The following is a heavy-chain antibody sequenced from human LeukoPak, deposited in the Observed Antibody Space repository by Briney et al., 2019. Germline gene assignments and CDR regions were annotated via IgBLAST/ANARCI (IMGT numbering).Heavy chain of an antibody. Sequence: SQTLSLTCPVSGGPISSGDYYWTWIRQPPGKGLEWIGYISHSGSTYYNPSLKSRLIISVDTSKNQFSLDLSSVTAADTAVYYCARGVGYYGSGSYYLRVHYFDKWGQGTLVTVSP. V-gene: IGHV4-30-4*01. D-gene: IGHD3-10*01. CDR1: GGPISSGDYY. J-gene: IGHJ4*02. CDR3: ARGVGYYGSGSYYLRVHYFDK. CDR2: ISHSGST.